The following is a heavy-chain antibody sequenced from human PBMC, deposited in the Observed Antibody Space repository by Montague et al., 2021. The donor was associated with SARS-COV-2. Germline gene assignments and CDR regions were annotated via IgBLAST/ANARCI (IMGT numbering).Heavy chain of an antibody. CDR2: ISYDGTNK. J-gene: IGHJ4*02. V-gene: IGHV3-30*04. Sequence: SRRLSCAASGFPFSSYAMHLFRQAPGKGLEWVAVISYDGTNKYYADSVKGRFTISRDNSKNTLYLQMNSLRAEDTAVYYCARDEDQVDSNYYFDYWGQGTLVTVSS. D-gene: IGHD2-2*01. CDR3: ARDEDQVDSNYYFDY. CDR1: GFPFSSYA.